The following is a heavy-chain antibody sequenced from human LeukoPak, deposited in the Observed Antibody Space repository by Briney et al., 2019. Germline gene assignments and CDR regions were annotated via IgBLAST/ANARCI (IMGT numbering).Heavy chain of an antibody. Sequence: KPSETLSLTFTVSGASIMSYYWSWIRQPPGKGLEWIGYIYYSGSTNYNPSLKSRVTISVDTSKNQFSLKLSSVTAADTAVYYCARARTLTVLDVWGKGTTVTVSS. J-gene: IGHJ6*03. V-gene: IGHV4-59*01. CDR3: ARARTLTVLDV. D-gene: IGHD4-11*01. CDR2: IYYSGST. CDR1: GASIMSYY.